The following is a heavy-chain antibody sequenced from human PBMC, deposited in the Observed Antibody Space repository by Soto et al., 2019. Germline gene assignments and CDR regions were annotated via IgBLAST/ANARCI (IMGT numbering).Heavy chain of an antibody. CDR3: AREGIAAAGTFYYYHYMDV. CDR1: GFTFSSYS. V-gene: IGHV3-21*01. J-gene: IGHJ6*03. CDR2: ILSSSSYI. Sequence: NPGGSLRLSCAASGFTFSSYSMNWVRQAPGKGLDWVSSILSSSSYIYYADSVKGRFTISRDNAKNSLYLQMNSLRAEDTAVYYCAREGIAAAGTFYYYHYMDVWGKGTTVTVPS. D-gene: IGHD6-13*01.